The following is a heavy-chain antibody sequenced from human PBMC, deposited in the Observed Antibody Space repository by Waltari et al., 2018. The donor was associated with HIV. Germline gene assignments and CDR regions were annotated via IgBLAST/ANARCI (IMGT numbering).Heavy chain of an antibody. Sequence: QVQLQESGPGLVKPSETLSLTCTVSGGSISSYYWSWIRQPPGKGLEWIGYIYYSGSTNYNPSLKSRVTISVDTSKNQFSLKLSSVTAADTAVYYCAGTYYYDSSGYYFDYWGQGTLVTVSS. CDR1: GGSISSYY. CDR3: AGTYYYDSSGYYFDY. V-gene: IGHV4-59*01. CDR2: IYYSGST. J-gene: IGHJ4*02. D-gene: IGHD3-22*01.